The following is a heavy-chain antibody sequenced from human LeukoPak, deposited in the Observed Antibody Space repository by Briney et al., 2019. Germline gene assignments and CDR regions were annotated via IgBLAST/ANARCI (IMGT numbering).Heavy chain of an antibody. V-gene: IGHV4-59*08. J-gene: IGHJ4*02. CDR1: GGSISSYY. CDR2: IYYSGST. CDR3: ARRRYSSGWYYFDY. D-gene: IGHD6-19*01. Sequence: SETLSLTCTVSGGSISSYYWSWIRQPPGKGLEWIGYIYYSGSTNYNPSLKSRVTISVDTSKNQFSLKLSSVTAADTAVYYCARRRYSSGWYYFDYWGQGTLVTVSS.